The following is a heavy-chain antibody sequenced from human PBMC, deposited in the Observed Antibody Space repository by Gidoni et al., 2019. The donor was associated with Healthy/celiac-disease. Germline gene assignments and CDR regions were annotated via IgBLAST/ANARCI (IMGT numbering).Heavy chain of an antibody. D-gene: IGHD3-22*01. CDR2: ISGSGGST. J-gene: IGHJ3*02. CDR3: AKWGFDYYDSSGYEENHAFDI. Sequence: EVQLLESGGGLVQPGGSLRLSCAASGFTFSSYAMSWVRQAPGKGLEWVSAISGSGGSTYYADSVKGRFTISRDNSKNTLYLQMNSLRAEDTAVYYCAKWGFDYYDSSGYEENHAFDIWGQGTMVTVSS. V-gene: IGHV3-23*01. CDR1: GFTFSSYA.